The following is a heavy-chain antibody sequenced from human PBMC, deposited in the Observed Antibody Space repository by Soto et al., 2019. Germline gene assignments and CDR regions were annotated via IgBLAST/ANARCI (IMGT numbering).Heavy chain of an antibody. V-gene: IGHV4-59*01. CDR2: IYYSGST. CDR1: GGCISSYY. CDR3: ARAYGYYFDH. Sequence: QVQLQESGPGLVKPSETLSLTCTVSGGCISSYYWSWIRQPPGKGLEWIGYIYYSGSTNYNPSLKSRVTISVDTSKNQFSLKLSSVTAADTAVYYCARAYGYYFDHWGQGTLVTVSS. J-gene: IGHJ4*02. D-gene: IGHD4-17*01.